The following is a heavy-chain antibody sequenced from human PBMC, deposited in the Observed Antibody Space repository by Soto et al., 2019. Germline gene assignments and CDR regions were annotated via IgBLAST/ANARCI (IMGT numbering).Heavy chain of an antibody. CDR2: IYPGDSDT. D-gene: IGHD4-4*01. V-gene: IGHV5-51*01. CDR1: GYSFTSYW. J-gene: IGHJ4*02. CDR3: ARQIDYRYFDY. Sequence: GESLKISCNGSGYSFTSYWIGWVRQMPGKGLEWMGIIYPGDSDTRYSPSFQGQVTISADKSISTAYLQWSSLTASDTAMYYCARQIDYRYFDYWGQGTLVTVSS.